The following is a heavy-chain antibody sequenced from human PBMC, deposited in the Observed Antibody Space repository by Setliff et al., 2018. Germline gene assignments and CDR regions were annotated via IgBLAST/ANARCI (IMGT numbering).Heavy chain of an antibody. CDR2: IYTSGTT. CDR1: GGSISSMSYY. Sequence: SETLSLTCTVSGGSISSMSYYWGWIRQPPGKGLEWIGRIYTSGTTNYSPSLKSRVSISSDTSKNVISLKLNSVTAADTAVYFCAREYVVISFVRNTHSHYGMDVWGQGTTVTAP. CDR3: AREYVVISFVRNTHSHYGMDV. D-gene: IGHD2-21*01. J-gene: IGHJ6*02. V-gene: IGHV4-39*02.